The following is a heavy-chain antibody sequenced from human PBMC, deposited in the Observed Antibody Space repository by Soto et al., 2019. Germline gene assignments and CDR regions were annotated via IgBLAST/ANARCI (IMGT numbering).Heavy chain of an antibody. CDR3: AKDLKEYSSSSGSDY. CDR1: GFTFSSYA. V-gene: IGHV3-23*01. D-gene: IGHD6-6*01. Sequence: EVQLLESGGGLVQPGGSLRLSCAASGFTFSSYAMSWVRQAPGKGLEWVSAISGSGGSTYYADSVKGRFTISRDNSKNTVYLQMNSLRAEDTAVYYCAKDLKEYSSSSGSDYWGQGTLVTVSS. J-gene: IGHJ4*02. CDR2: ISGSGGST.